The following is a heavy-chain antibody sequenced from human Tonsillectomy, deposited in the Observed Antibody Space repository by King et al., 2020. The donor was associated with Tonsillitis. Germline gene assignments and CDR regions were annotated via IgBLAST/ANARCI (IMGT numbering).Heavy chain of an antibody. CDR1: GFTFSNTW. D-gene: IGHD1-26*01. J-gene: IGHJ2*01. V-gene: IGHV3-15*01. CDR3: NSGGGSYSFWYFDL. Sequence: VQLVESGGGLVKPGGSLRLSCAASGFTFSNTWMSWVRQAPGKGLEWVGRIKSKTDGGTSDYAAPVKGIFTISRDASKNTLYLQMNSLKSEDTAVYYCNSGGGSYSFWYFDLWGRGTLITVSS. CDR2: IKSKTDGGTS.